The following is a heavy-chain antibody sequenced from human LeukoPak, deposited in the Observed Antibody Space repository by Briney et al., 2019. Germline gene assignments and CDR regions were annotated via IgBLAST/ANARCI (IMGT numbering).Heavy chain of an antibody. CDR2: IDQDGSVK. Sequence: GGSLRLSCAASGFTFSNYWMSWVRQAPGKGLEWVANIDQDGSVKYYLDSVKGRFTISRDNAKNSLYLQMNSLRAENTAVYYCARDIEVDGSFDYWGQGTLVTVSS. CDR1: GFTFSNYW. CDR3: ARDIEVDGSFDY. J-gene: IGHJ4*02. D-gene: IGHD1-14*01. V-gene: IGHV3-7*03.